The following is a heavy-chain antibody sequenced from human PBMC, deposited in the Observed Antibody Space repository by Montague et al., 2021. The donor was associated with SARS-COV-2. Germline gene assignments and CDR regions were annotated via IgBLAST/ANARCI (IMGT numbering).Heavy chain of an antibody. CDR1: GGSISSDNW. J-gene: IGHJ5*02. CDR2: IFHSGST. Sequence: SETLSLTCAVSGGSISSDNWWSWVRHSPGKGLEWIGEIFHSGSTNYNTSLKSRVTLSVDKSKNDFSLKLSPVTAADTAMYYCARRITMVRGVTTRNNWFDPWGRGILVTVSS. CDR3: ARRITMVRGVTTRNNWFDP. D-gene: IGHD3-10*01. V-gene: IGHV4-4*02.